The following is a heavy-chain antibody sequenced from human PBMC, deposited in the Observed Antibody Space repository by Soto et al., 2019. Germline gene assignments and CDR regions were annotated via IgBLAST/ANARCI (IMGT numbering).Heavy chain of an antibody. D-gene: IGHD3-3*01. CDR2: INPNSGGT. J-gene: IGHJ4*02. CDR3: ARARFGVVIYFDY. V-gene: IGHV1-2*04. CDR1: GYTFTGYY. Sequence: ASVKVSCKASGYTFTGYYMHWVRQAPGQGLEWMGWINPNSGGTNYAQKFQGWVTMTRDTSISTAYMELSRLRSDDTAVYYCARARFGVVIYFDYWGQGTLLTVSS.